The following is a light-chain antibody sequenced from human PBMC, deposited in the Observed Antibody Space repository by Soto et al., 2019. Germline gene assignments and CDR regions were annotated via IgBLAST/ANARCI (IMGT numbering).Light chain of an antibody. Sequence: EIVLTQSPATLSLSPGERATLSCRASQSLNTDLAWYQDKPGQAPRLLIYDASNRATGIPARFSGSGSGTDFTLTISSLEPEDFAVYYCQHRTSWPLTFGGGTKVEIK. CDR2: DAS. J-gene: IGKJ4*01. CDR1: QSLNTD. CDR3: QHRTSWPLT. V-gene: IGKV3-11*01.